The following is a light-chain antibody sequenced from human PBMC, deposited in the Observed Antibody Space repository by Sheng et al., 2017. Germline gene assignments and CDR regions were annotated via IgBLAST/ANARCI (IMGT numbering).Light chain of an antibody. CDR1: QDINKF. Sequence: DIQMTQSPASLSASLGDRITITCQASQDINKFLNWYQQKPGKAPKLLIYGAFNLETGVPARFSGGRFGTHFTFTISSLQPEDIATYHCQQYDDLAFTFGPGTKVDIK. CDR3: QQYDDLAFT. V-gene: IGKV1-33*01. J-gene: IGKJ3*01. CDR2: GAF.